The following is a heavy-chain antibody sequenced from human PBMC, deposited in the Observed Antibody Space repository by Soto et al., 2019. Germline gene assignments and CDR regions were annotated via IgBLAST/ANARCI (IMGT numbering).Heavy chain of an antibody. CDR1: GDSISSADYY. Sequence: TSETLSLTCTVSGDSISSADYYWSWIRQTPGKGLEWIGHIFYSGTTYYNLSLKSRLTISVDTSKNHFSLRLTSVTAADTAVYYCARDLWVEPELYYYGMDVWGQGTTVTVSS. CDR3: ARDLWVEPELYYYGMDV. CDR2: IFYSGTT. J-gene: IGHJ6*02. V-gene: IGHV4-30-4*01. D-gene: IGHD1-1*01.